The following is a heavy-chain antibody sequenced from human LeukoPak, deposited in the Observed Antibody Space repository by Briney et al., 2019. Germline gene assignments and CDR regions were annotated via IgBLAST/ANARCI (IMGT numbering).Heavy chain of an antibody. CDR1: GGSISSNNW. Sequence: PSGTLSLTCAVSGGSISSNNWWGWVRQPPGKGLEWIGEIYHSGSPNYNPSLKSRVTISVDTSKNQFSLKLSSVTAADTAVYYCARQEVGIVVVPAATPYNWFDPWGQGTLVTVSS. CDR3: ARQEVGIVVVPAATPYNWFDP. D-gene: IGHD2-2*01. CDR2: IYHSGSP. V-gene: IGHV4-4*02. J-gene: IGHJ5*02.